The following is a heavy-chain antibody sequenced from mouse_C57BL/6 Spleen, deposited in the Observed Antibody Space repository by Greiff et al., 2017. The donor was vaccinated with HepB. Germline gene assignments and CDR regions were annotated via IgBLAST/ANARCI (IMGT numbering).Heavy chain of an antibody. CDR2: IYPSDSET. V-gene: IGHV1-61*01. CDR3: ARERSYNSYFDY. CDR1: GYTFTSYW. D-gene: IGHD1-3*01. Sequence: QVQLQQPGAELVRPGSSVKLSCKASGYTFTSYWMDWVKQRPGQGLEWIGNIYPSDSETHYNQKFKDKATLTVDKSSSTAYMQLSSLTSEDSAVYYWARERSYNSYFDYWGQGTTLTVSS. J-gene: IGHJ2*01.